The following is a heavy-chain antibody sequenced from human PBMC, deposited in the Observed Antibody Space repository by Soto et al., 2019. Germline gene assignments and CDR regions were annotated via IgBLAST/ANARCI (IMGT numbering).Heavy chain of an antibody. CDR1: GFTFNNAW. J-gene: IGHJ4*02. V-gene: IGHV3-15*01. Sequence: EVQVVESGGGLVRPGGSLRLSCATSGFTFNNAWMSWVRQAPGKGLEWVGYIKSNIDGGTADYAAPVKGRFTISRDDSKNMLYLQMNSLKTEDTAVYYCSYLYFEHWGQVTLVALSS. CDR2: IKSNIDGGTA. CDR3: SYLYFEH. D-gene: IGHD1-26*01.